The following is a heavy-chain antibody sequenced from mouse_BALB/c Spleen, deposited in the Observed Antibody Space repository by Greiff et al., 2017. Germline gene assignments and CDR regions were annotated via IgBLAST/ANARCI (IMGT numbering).Heavy chain of an antibody. CDR2: INPYNDGT. CDR3: AIRGNYAWFAY. Sequence: VQLQQSGPELVKPGASVKMSCKASGYTFTSYVMHWVKQKPGQGLEWIGYINPYNDGTKYNEKFKGKATLTSDKSSSTAYMELSSLTSEDSAVYYCAIRGNYAWFAYWGQGTLVTVSA. CDR1: GYTFTSYV. J-gene: IGHJ3*01. D-gene: IGHD2-1*01. V-gene: IGHV1-14*01.